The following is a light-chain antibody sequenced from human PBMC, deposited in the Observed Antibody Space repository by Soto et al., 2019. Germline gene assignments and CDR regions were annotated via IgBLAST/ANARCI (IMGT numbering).Light chain of an antibody. CDR2: EVS. V-gene: IGLV2-14*01. CDR3: SSYTSSSLPV. Sequence: QSALTQPASVSGSPGQSITISCTGTSSDFGGYNYVSWYQQHPGKAPKLMIYEVSNRPSGVSNRFSGSKSGNTASLTISGLQAEDEADYYCSSYTSSSLPVFGGGTQLTVL. J-gene: IGLJ2*01. CDR1: SSDFGGYNY.